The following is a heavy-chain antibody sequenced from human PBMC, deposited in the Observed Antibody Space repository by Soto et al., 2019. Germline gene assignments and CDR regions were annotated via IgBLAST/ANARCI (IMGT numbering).Heavy chain of an antibody. Sequence: GGSLRLSCAASGFTFSSYWMSWVRQAPGKGLEWVANIKQDGSEKYYVDSVKGRFTISRDNAKNSLYLQMNSPRAEDTAVYYCARDHTVTPRPYYYYYYMDVWGKGTTVTV. V-gene: IGHV3-7*01. J-gene: IGHJ6*03. CDR3: ARDHTVTPRPYYYYYYMDV. D-gene: IGHD4-17*01. CDR1: GFTFSSYW. CDR2: IKQDGSEK.